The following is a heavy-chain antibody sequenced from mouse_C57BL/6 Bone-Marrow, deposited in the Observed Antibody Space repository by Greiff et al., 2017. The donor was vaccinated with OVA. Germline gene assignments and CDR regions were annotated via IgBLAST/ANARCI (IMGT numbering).Heavy chain of an antibody. CDR2: IYPRSGNT. D-gene: IGHD2-1*01. Sequence: QVQLKESGAELARPGASVKLSCKASGYTFTSYGISWVKQRTGQGLEWIGEIYPRSGNTYYNEKFKGKATLTADKSSSTAYMELRSLTSEDSAVYFCARPSFYYGFAYWGQGTLVTVSA. CDR3: ARPSFYYGFAY. CDR1: GYTFTSYG. J-gene: IGHJ3*01. V-gene: IGHV1-81*01.